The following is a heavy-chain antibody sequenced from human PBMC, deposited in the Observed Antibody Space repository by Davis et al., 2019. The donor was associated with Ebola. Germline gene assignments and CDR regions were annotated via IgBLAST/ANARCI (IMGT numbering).Heavy chain of an antibody. V-gene: IGHV3-23*01. D-gene: IGHD1-26*01. J-gene: IGHJ4*02. Sequence: GESLKISCAASGFTFSSYAMSWVRQAPGKGLEWVSAISGSGGSTYYADSVKGRFTISRDNSKNTLYLQMNSLRAEDTAVYYCAREGGGSYSIDYWGQGTLVTVSS. CDR1: GFTFSSYA. CDR2: ISGSGGST. CDR3: AREGGGSYSIDY.